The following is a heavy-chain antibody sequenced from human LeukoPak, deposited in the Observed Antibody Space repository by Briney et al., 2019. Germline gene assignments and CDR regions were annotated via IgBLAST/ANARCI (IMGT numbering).Heavy chain of an antibody. V-gene: IGHV4-59*01. Sequence: PSETLSLTCTVSGGSISSYYWSWIRQPPGKGLEWIGYIHYSGSTNYNPSLKSRVTMSVDTSKNQFSLKLNSVTAADTAVYYCARILWFGESYGMDVWGQGTTVTVSS. CDR3: ARILWFGESYGMDV. D-gene: IGHD3-10*01. CDR1: GGSISSYY. J-gene: IGHJ6*02. CDR2: IHYSGST.